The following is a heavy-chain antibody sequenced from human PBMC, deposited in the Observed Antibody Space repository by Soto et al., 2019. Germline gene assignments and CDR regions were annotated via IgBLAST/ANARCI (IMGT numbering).Heavy chain of an antibody. J-gene: IGHJ4*02. D-gene: IGHD3-3*01. CDR3: VRGTMAPGLDH. CDR2: IKGDGSEK. V-gene: IGHV3-7*01. Sequence: EVQLVESGGGLVQPGGSLRLSCAASGFTFSSYWINWVRQTPGKGLEWVANIKGDGSEKYYVDSLKGRFTISRDNAKNPLYLHMNSLRAEDTAVSYCVRGTMAPGLDHWGQGTLVTVSS. CDR1: GFTFSSYW.